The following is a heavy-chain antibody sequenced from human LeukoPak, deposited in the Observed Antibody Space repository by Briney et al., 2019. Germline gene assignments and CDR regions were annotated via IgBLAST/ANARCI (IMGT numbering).Heavy chain of an antibody. D-gene: IGHD6-19*01. CDR3: ARQWLIAVGFDY. CDR1: GGSISSSSYY. J-gene: IGHJ4*02. Sequence: SETLSLTCTVSGGSISSSSYYWGWIRQPPGKGLEWIGSIYYSGSTYYNPSLKSRVTISVDTSKNQFSLKPSSVTAADTAVYYCARQWLIAVGFDYWGQGTLVTVSS. V-gene: IGHV4-39*07. CDR2: IYYSGST.